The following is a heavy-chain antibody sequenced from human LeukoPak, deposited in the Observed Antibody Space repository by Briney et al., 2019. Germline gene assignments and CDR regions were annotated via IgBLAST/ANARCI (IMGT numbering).Heavy chain of an antibody. D-gene: IGHD2-21*02. Sequence: ASVKVSCKASGYTFTSYGISWVRQAPGQGLEWMGWISAYNGNTNYAQKLQGRVTMTTDTSTSTAYMELRSLRSDDTAVYYCARDKTDCGGDCYPDYWGQGTLVTVSS. J-gene: IGHJ4*02. CDR3: ARDKTDCGGDCYPDY. V-gene: IGHV1-18*01. CDR2: ISAYNGNT. CDR1: GYTFTSYG.